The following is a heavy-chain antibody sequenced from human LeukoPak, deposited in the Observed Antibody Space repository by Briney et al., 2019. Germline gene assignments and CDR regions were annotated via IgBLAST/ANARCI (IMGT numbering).Heavy chain of an antibody. CDR1: VFTFSTDA. J-gene: IGHJ6*02. CDR2: IAYDVSNK. D-gene: IGHD2-8*01. V-gene: IGHV3-30*04. Sequence: QPVRSLRLSCAASVFTFSTDAMHWVRQAPGQGLECLGVIAYDVSNKYYADSVKSRFTISRDNSKNTLYLQMDRLRGEDTAVYYCARDRVGYCTNGVCYIIYYYYGMDVWGQGTTVTVSS. CDR3: ARDRVGYCTNGVCYIIYYYYGMDV.